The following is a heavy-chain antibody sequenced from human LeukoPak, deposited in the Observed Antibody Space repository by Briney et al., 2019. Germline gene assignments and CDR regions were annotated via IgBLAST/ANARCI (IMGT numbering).Heavy chain of an antibody. CDR3: ASLGGIYYDILTGYYTDDY. Sequence: GASVKVSCKASGYTFTSYDINWVRQATGQGLEWMGWMNPNSGNTGYAQKFQGRVTMTRNTSISTAYMELSSLRSEDTAVYYCASLGGIYYDILTGYYTDDYWGQGTWSPSPQ. V-gene: IGHV1-8*01. CDR1: GYTFTSYD. CDR2: MNPNSGNT. D-gene: IGHD3-9*01. J-gene: IGHJ4*02.